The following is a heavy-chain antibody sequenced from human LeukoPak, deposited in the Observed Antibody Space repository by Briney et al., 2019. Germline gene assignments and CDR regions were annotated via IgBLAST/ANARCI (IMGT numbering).Heavy chain of an antibody. J-gene: IGHJ6*02. Sequence: GGSLRLSCAASGFTVSSHYMSWVRQAPGKGLEWVSVIYSGGNTYYADSVKGRFTISRDNSKNTLYLQMNSLRAEDTAVYYCAGEYSSSSGYYYYYGMDVWGQGTTVTVSS. CDR1: GFTVSSHY. D-gene: IGHD6-6*01. CDR3: AGEYSSSSGYYYYYGMDV. V-gene: IGHV3-53*01. CDR2: IYSGGNT.